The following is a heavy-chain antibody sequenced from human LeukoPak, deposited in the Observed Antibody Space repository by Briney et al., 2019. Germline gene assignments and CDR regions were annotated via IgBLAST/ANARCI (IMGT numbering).Heavy chain of an antibody. CDR1: GFTFSSYW. V-gene: IGHV3-7*03. Sequence: PGGSLRLSCAASGFTFSSYWTSWVRQAPGKGLEWVANIKQDGSEKYYVDSVKGRFTISRDNAKNSLYLQMNSLRAEDTAVYYCAKEGFDSWGQGTLVTVSS. CDR3: AKEGFDS. J-gene: IGHJ4*02. CDR2: IKQDGSEK.